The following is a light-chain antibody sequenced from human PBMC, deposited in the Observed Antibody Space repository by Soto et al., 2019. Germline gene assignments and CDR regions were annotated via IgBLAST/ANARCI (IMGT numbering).Light chain of an antibody. CDR2: DAS. V-gene: IGKV1-33*01. CDR1: QDISNY. Sequence: DIPMTQSPSSLSASVGARVTITCQASQDISNYLNWYQQKPGKAPKLLIYDASNLETGVPSRFSGSGSGTDFTFTISSLQPEDIETYYCQQYDNLITFGQGTRLEIK. CDR3: QQYDNLIT. J-gene: IGKJ5*01.